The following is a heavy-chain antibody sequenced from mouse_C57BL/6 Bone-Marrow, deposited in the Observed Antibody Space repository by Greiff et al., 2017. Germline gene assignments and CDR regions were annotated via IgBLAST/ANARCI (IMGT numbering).Heavy chain of an antibody. CDR1: GYTFTSYW. CDR3: ARFYYSNRYFAV. D-gene: IGHD2-5*01. V-gene: IGHV1-64*01. Sequence: VQLQQPGAELVKPGASVKLSCKASGYTFTSYWMHWVKQRPGQGLEWIGMIHPNSGSTNYNEKFKSKATLTVDKSSSTAYMQLSSLTSEDSAVYYCARFYYSNRYFAVWGTGTTVTVSS. J-gene: IGHJ1*03. CDR2: IHPNSGST.